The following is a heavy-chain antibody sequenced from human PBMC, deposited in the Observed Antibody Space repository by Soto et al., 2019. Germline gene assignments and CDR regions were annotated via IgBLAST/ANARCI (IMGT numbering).Heavy chain of an antibody. Sequence: GGSLRLSCAASGFTVSNNYMSWVRQAPGKGLEWVSIIYADGSTYYTDSVKGRFTISRDNSKNTLYLQMNVLRSEDTAVYYCAREVGVSFDYWGQGTLVTVSS. CDR3: AREVGVSFDY. J-gene: IGHJ4*02. D-gene: IGHD3-22*01. CDR2: IYADGST. V-gene: IGHV3-66*01. CDR1: GFTVSNNY.